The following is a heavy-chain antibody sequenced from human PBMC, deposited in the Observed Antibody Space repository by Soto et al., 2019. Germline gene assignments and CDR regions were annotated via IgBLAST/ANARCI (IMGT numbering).Heavy chain of an antibody. CDR3: AKDLSSLGWVAFGAPSDS. CDR2: IRANGGNA. V-gene: IGHV3-23*01. CDR1: GFTFSNYA. D-gene: IGHD3-16*01. J-gene: IGHJ5*01. Sequence: EVHLLESGGDVVQPGRSLRLSCAASGFTFSNYAMNWIRQAPGKGLEWLSSIRANGGNAYYADSVKGRFTISRDRSKNTLYLQWHSLRVEDTAIYFCAKDLSSLGWVAFGAPSDSWGRGPRVTV.